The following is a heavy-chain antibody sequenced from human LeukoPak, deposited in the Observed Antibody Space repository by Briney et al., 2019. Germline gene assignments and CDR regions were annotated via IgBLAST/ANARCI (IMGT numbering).Heavy chain of an antibody. D-gene: IGHD5-24*01. Sequence: GGSLRLSCAASGFTFSRYWMHWVRQAPGQELVWVSRINTDGRTITYADSVKGRFTISRDNAKNTLYLQMNSLRAEDTAVYYCVRSAFLATEFYFDYWGPGTLVTVSS. CDR1: GFTFSRYW. CDR3: VRSAFLATEFYFDY. J-gene: IGHJ4*01. V-gene: IGHV3-74*01. CDR2: INTDGRTI.